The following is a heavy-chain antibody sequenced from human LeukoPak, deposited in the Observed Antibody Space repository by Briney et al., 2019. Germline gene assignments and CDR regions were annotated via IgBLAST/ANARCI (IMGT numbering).Heavy chain of an antibody. CDR1: GGSISSYY. J-gene: IGHJ6*02. V-gene: IGHV4-4*07. Sequence: PSETLSLTCTASGGSISSYYWSWIRQPAGKGLEWIGRIYTSGSTNYNPSLKSRVTMSVDTSKNQFSLKLSSVTAADTAVYYCARDLGVATAAWYYYYGMDVWGQGTTVTVSS. D-gene: IGHD5-12*01. CDR2: IYTSGST. CDR3: ARDLGVATAAWYYYYGMDV.